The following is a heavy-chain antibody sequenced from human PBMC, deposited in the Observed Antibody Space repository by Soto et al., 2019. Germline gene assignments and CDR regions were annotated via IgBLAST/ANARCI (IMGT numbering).Heavy chain of an antibody. D-gene: IGHD2-2*01. CDR1: GFTFSNAW. CDR3: TTDRLVVPAAIAYYYYGMDV. CDR2: IKSKTDGGTT. Sequence: GGSVRLSXAASGFTFSNAWMSWVRQAPGKGLGWVGRIKSKTDGGTTDYAAPVKGRFTISRDDSKNTLYLQMNSLKTEDTAVYYCTTDRLVVPAAIAYYYYGMDVWGQGTTVTVSS. J-gene: IGHJ6*02. V-gene: IGHV3-15*01.